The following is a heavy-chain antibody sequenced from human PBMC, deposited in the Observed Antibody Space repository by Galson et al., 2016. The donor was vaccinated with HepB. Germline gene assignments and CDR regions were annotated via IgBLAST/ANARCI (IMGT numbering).Heavy chain of an antibody. J-gene: IGHJ4*02. CDR2: ISSNGGST. CDR3: VKDLISSSSVEEVWAFFDC. Sequence: SLRLSCAASGFIFTNYVMYWVRQAPGKGLEYVSAISSNGGSTYYTDSVKGRFTISRDNSKDTLYLQVSSLRTEDTAVYYCVKDLISSSSVEEVWAFFDCWGQGTLVTVSS. D-gene: IGHD2-2*01. CDR1: GFIFTNYV. V-gene: IGHV3-64D*06.